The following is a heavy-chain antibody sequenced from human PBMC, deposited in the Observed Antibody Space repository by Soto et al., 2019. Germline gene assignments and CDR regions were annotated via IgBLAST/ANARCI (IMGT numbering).Heavy chain of an antibody. CDR3: ARGRSSAYFDY. CDR2: IIPILGIA. Sequence: QVQLVQSGAEVKKPGSSVKVSCKASGGTFSSYTISWVRQAPGQGLEWMGRIIPILGIANYAQKFQGRVTITANKSTSTAYMELSSLRSEDTAVYYCARGRSSAYFDYWGQGTLVTVSS. D-gene: IGHD3-10*01. CDR1: GGTFSSYT. V-gene: IGHV1-69*02. J-gene: IGHJ4*02.